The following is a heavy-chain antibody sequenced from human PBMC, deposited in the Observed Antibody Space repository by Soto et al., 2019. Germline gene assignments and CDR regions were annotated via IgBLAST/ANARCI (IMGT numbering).Heavy chain of an antibody. Sequence: GGSLRLSCAASGFTFDDYAMHWVRQSPGKGLEWVSGISWNSGSIGYADSVKGRFTISRDNAKNSLYLQMNSLRAEDTALYYCAKDKYSGSYSPLDWGQGTLVTVSS. CDR3: AKDKYSGSYSPLD. D-gene: IGHD1-26*01. CDR1: GFTFDDYA. CDR2: ISWNSGSI. V-gene: IGHV3-9*01. J-gene: IGHJ4*02.